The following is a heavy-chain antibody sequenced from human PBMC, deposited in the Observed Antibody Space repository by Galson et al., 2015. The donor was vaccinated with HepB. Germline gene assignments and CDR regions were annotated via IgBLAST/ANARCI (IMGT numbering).Heavy chain of an antibody. Sequence: SLRLSCAASGFTVSSKYMSWVRQAPGKGLEWVSIIYSGGSTYYADSVKGRFTISRDNSKNTLYLQMNSLRVEDTAVYYCARVDRGWPEYWGQGTLVTVSS. CDR3: ARVDRGWPEY. CDR2: IYSGGST. CDR1: GFTVSSKY. J-gene: IGHJ4*02. D-gene: IGHD6-19*01. V-gene: IGHV3-66*01.